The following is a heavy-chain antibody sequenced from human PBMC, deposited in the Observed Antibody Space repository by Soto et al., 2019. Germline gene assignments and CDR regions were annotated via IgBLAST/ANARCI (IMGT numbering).Heavy chain of an antibody. V-gene: IGHV1-18*01. CDR1: GYTFTNYA. CDR3: ARDGRAFSIFGETMDV. D-gene: IGHD3-3*01. J-gene: IGHJ6*02. CDR2: ISAYSGDT. Sequence: SVKVSCKTSGYTFTNYAINWVRQAPGQGLQWMGWISAYSGDTKYAQRFQDRLTVTTDPSTTTAYMELRSLRSDDTAVYYCARDGRAFSIFGETMDVWGQGTTVTVSS.